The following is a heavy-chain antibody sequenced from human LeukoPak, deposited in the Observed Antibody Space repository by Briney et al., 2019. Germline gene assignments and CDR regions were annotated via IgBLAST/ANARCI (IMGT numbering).Heavy chain of an antibody. CDR1: GDSIINYY. Sequence: SETLSLTCTLSGDSIINYYWTWIRQPAGKGLEWLGRIYSSGDTNYNPSLKSRVTLSVDTSKNHLSLEMNSVTAADTAVYYCARGPGSATAEAFDIWGQGTMVTVSS. J-gene: IGHJ3*02. CDR2: IYSSGDT. D-gene: IGHD6-25*01. CDR3: ARGPGSATAEAFDI. V-gene: IGHV4-4*07.